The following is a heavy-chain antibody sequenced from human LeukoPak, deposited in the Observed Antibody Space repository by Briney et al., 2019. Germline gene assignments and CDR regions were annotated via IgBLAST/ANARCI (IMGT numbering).Heavy chain of an antibody. CDR1: GFTFSSFW. Sequence: GGSLRLSCAASGFTFSSFWMNWVRQAPGKGLEWVANIKQDGSEIHYVGSVRGRFTISRDGAKDSLYLQMNSQRAEDTAVYYCVRDLYGGDDDWGQGTLVTVSS. V-gene: IGHV3-7*04. D-gene: IGHD3-16*01. CDR2: IKQDGSEI. J-gene: IGHJ4*02. CDR3: VRDLYGGDDD.